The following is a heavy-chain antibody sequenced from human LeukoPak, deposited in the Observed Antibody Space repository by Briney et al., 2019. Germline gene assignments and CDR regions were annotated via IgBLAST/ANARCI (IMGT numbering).Heavy chain of an antibody. CDR2: INPNSGGT. J-gene: IGHJ4*02. Sequence: PQASVKVSCKASGYTFTGYYMHWVRQAPGQGLEWMGWINPNSGGTNYAQKFRGRVTMTRDTPISTAYMELSRLRSDDTAMYYCARVGYQYSSGWPNDYWGQGTLVTVSS. CDR3: ARVGYQYSSGWPNDY. CDR1: GYTFTGYY. V-gene: IGHV1-2*02. D-gene: IGHD6-19*01.